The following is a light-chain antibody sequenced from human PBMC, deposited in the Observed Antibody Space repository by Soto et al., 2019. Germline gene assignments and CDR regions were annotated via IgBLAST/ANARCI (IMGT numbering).Light chain of an antibody. Sequence: QSVLTQPPSVSEAPRQRVTISCSGSSSNIGKNAVNWYQQLPGKAPKLLIYYDDLLPSGVSDRFSGSKSGTSASLAISGLQSEDEADYYCAARDDRLNGVVFGGGTQLTVL. CDR3: AARDDRLNGVV. CDR1: SSNIGKNA. CDR2: YDD. V-gene: IGLV1-36*01. J-gene: IGLJ2*01.